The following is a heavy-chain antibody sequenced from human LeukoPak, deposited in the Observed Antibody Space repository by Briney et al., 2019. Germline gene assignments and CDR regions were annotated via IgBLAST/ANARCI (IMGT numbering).Heavy chain of an antibody. CDR3: ARETAYCGGDCFTLLDY. J-gene: IGHJ4*02. Sequence: SETLSLTCTVSGGSITSYYWSWIRQPPGKGLEWIGYIYYSGSTNYNPSLKSRVTISVDTPKNQFSLKLSSVTAADTAVYCCARETAYCGGDCFTLLDYWGQGTLVTVSS. D-gene: IGHD2-21*02. CDR1: GGSITSYY. CDR2: IYYSGST. V-gene: IGHV4-59*01.